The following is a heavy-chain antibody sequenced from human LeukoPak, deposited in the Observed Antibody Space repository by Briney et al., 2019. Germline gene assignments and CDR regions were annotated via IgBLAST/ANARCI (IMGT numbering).Heavy chain of an antibody. V-gene: IGHV4-39*07. CDR1: GGSISSSSYY. J-gene: IGHJ6*03. D-gene: IGHD2-15*01. CDR2: IYCSGST. Sequence: SETLSLTCTVSGGSISSSSYYWGWIRQPPGKGLEWIGSIYCSGSTNYNPSPKSRVTMSVDTSKNQFSLKLSSVTAADTAVYYCARELVVAATLVGYYYYYYMDVWGKGTTVTISS. CDR3: ARELVVAATLVGYYYYYYMDV.